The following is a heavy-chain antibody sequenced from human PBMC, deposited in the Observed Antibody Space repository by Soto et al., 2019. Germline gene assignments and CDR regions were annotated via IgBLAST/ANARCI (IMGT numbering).Heavy chain of an antibody. CDR1: GFSLSTGVG. J-gene: IGHJ4*02. D-gene: IGHD6-19*01. Sequence: GSGPTLVNPTQTLTLTCTFSGFSLSTGVGVGWIRQPPGKALEWLALIYWNNDKRYSPSLKSRLTITKDTSKNQVVLTMTNMDPVDTATYYCAHRPSGWYLFDYWGQGTLVTVSS. CDR2: IYWNNDK. CDR3: AHRPSGWYLFDY. V-gene: IGHV2-5*01.